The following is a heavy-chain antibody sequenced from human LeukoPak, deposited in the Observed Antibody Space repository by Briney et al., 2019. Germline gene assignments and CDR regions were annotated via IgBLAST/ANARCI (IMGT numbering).Heavy chain of an antibody. CDR3: ARDMTGYFDY. CDR2: IYYSGST. Sequence: PSETLSLTCTVSGGSISSSSYYWGWIRQPPGKGLEWIGSIYYSGSTYYNPSLKSRVTISVDTSKNQFPLKLSSVTAADTAVYYCARDMTGYFDYWGQGTLVTVSS. D-gene: IGHD3-9*01. J-gene: IGHJ4*02. CDR1: GGSISSSSYY. V-gene: IGHV4-39*06.